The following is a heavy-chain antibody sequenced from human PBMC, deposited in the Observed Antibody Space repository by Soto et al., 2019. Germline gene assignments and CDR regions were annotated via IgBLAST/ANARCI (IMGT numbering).Heavy chain of an antibody. CDR3: TLYCSGGSCYHYYYYGMDV. Sequence: GGSLRLACTASGFTFVDYAMSWFRQAPGKGLEWVGFIRSKAYGGTTEYAASVKGRFTISRDDSKSIAYLQMNSLKTEDTAVYYCTLYCSGGSCYHYYYYGMDVWGQGTTVTVSS. V-gene: IGHV3-49*03. CDR2: IRSKAYGGTT. CDR1: GFTFVDYA. J-gene: IGHJ6*02. D-gene: IGHD2-15*01.